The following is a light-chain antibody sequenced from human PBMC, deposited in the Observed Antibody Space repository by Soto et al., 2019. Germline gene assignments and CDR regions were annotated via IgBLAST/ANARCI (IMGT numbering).Light chain of an antibody. J-gene: IGKJ1*01. CDR1: QSFGIY. CDR3: QQSYRSPHT. Sequence: DIQMTQSPSSLSASVGDRVTITCRASQSFGIYLNWYQQNPGKAPKLLIYAAPSLQSGVPSRFSGSGSGTDFTLTISSLQPEDFATYFCQQSYRSPHTFGQGTKVDIK. CDR2: AAP. V-gene: IGKV1-39*01.